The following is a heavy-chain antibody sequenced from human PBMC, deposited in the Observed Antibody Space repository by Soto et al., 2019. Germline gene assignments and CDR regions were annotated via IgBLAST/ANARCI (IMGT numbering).Heavy chain of an antibody. CDR2: IYYSGST. D-gene: IGHD3-10*01. J-gene: IGHJ6*02. CDR1: GGSISSGGYY. Sequence: PSETLSLTCTVSGGSISSGGYYWSWIRQHPGKGLEWIGYIYYSGSTYYNPSLKSRVTISVDTSKNQFSLKLSSVTAADTAVYYCARERGAGLTPYYGMEVWGQGTTVTVSS. CDR3: ARERGAGLTPYYGMEV. V-gene: IGHV4-31*02.